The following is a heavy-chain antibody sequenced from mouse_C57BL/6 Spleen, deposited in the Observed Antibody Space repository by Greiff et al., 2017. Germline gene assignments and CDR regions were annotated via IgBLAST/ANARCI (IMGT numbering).Heavy chain of an antibody. J-gene: IGHJ3*01. Sequence: VMLVESDAELVKPGASVKISCKVSGYTFTDHTIHWMKQRPEQGLEWIGYIYPRDGSTKYNEKFKGKATLTADKSSSTAYMQLNSLTSEDSAVYFCAFYGYPRAWFAYWGQGTLVTVSA. CDR2: IYPRDGST. D-gene: IGHD2-2*01. CDR3: AFYGYPRAWFAY. CDR1: GYTFTDHT. V-gene: IGHV1-78*01.